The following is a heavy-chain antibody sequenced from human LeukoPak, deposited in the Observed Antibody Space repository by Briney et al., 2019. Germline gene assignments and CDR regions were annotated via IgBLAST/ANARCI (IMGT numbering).Heavy chain of an antibody. CDR3: ARYGLTAALDF. D-gene: IGHD2-21*02. Sequence: EGSLRLSCAASGFTFSSSWMSWVRQAPGKGLEWVANIKPDGSEKFHVDSVKGRFTISRDNSKSSLSLQMNSLRAEDAAVYYCARYGLTAALDFWGQGTLVTVSS. V-gene: IGHV3-7*01. J-gene: IGHJ4*02. CDR1: GFTFSSSW. CDR2: IKPDGSEK.